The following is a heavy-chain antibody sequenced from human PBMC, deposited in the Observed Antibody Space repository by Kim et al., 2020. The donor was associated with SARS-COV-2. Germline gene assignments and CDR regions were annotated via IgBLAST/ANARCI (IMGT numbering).Heavy chain of an antibody. CDR1: GFTFSSYA. V-gene: IGHV3-23*01. CDR2: ISGSGGST. CDR3: AKDGVVIERVTYYFDY. J-gene: IGHJ4*02. Sequence: GGSLRLSCAASGFTFSSYAMSWVRQAPGKGLEWVSAISGSGGSTYYADPVKGRFTISRDNSKNTLYLQMNSLRAEDTAVYYCAKDGVVIERVTYYFDYWGQGTLVTVSS. D-gene: IGHD3-3*01.